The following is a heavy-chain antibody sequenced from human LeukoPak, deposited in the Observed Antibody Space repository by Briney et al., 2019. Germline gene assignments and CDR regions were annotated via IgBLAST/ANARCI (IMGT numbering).Heavy chain of an antibody. CDR3: ARDLYYYGSGSFGKYYYYGMDV. CDR1: GFTFSSYA. J-gene: IGHJ6*02. Sequence: GRSLRLSCAASGFTFSSYAMHWVRQAPGKGLEWVAVISYDGSNKYYADSVKGRFTISRDNSKNTLYLQMNSLRAEDTAVYYCARDLYYYGSGSFGKYYYYGMDVWGQGTTATVSS. CDR2: ISYDGSNK. D-gene: IGHD3-10*01. V-gene: IGHV3-30-3*01.